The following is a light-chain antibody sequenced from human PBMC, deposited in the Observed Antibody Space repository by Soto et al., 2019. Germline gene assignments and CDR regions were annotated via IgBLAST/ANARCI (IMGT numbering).Light chain of an antibody. J-gene: IGLJ1*01. V-gene: IGLV3-1*01. CDR1: KLGDKY. Sequence: SYELTQPPSVSVSPGQTASITCSGDKLGDKYACWYQQKPGQSPVVVIYQDTKRPSGIPERFSGSNSGNTATLTISGTQAMDEADYYCQAWDTNTGYVFGTGTKVTVL. CDR3: QAWDTNTGYV. CDR2: QDT.